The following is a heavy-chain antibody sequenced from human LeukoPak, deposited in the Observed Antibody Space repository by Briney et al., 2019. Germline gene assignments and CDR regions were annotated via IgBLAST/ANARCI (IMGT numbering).Heavy chain of an antibody. J-gene: IGHJ6*02. D-gene: IGHD3-16*01. CDR2: IIPIFGTA. V-gene: IGHV1-69*13. CDR3: ARGEAPGTVFGGMAV. CDR1: GGTFSSYA. Sequence: ASVKVSCKASGGTFSSYAISWVRQAPGQGLEWMGGIIPIFGTANYAQKFQGRVTITADESTGTAYMELSSLRSEDTAVYYCARGEAPGTVFGGMAVWGQGTAVTVSS.